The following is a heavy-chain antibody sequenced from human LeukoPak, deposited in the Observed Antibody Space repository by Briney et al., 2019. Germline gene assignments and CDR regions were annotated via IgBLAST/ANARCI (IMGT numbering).Heavy chain of an antibody. J-gene: IGHJ3*02. Sequence: ASVKVSCKASGYTFTSYYMHWVRQAPGQGLEWTGIINPLSGKTTYTQKFQDRVTMTRDTSTSTVYMELSSLRSDDTAVYYCARDPGNYGDLGLDIWGQGTTVTVSS. V-gene: IGHV1-46*01. CDR3: ARDPGNYGDLGLDI. CDR1: GYTFTSYY. CDR2: INPLSGKT. D-gene: IGHD4-17*01.